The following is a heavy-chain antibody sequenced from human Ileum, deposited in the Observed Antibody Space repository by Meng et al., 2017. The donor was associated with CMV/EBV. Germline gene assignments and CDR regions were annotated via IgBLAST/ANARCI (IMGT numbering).Heavy chain of an antibody. CDR2: IYYSGST. Sequence: SETLSLTCTVSGGSISSYYWSWIRQPPGKGLEWIGYIYYSGSTNYNPSLKSRVTISVDTSKNQFSLKLSSVTAADTAVYYCAREYSSGWYGTPDYWGQGNLVTGSS. J-gene: IGHJ4*02. CDR1: GGSISSYY. V-gene: IGHV4-59*01. CDR3: AREYSSGWYGTPDY. D-gene: IGHD6-19*01.